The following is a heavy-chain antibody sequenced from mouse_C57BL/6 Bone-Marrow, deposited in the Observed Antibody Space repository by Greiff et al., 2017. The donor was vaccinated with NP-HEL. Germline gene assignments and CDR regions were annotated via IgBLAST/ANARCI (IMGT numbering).Heavy chain of an antibody. CDR3: ARRLGITTVVAHFDY. V-gene: IGHV1-22*01. D-gene: IGHD1-1*01. CDR2: INSNNGGT. Sequence: EVQLQQSGPELVKPGASVSMSCKASGYTFTDYNMHWVKQSHGKSLEWIGYINSNNGGTSYNQKLKGKATLTVNKSSSTAYMEVRNLTSEDSADYYCARRLGITTVVAHFDYWGQGTTLTVSS. CDR1: GYTFTDYN. J-gene: IGHJ2*01.